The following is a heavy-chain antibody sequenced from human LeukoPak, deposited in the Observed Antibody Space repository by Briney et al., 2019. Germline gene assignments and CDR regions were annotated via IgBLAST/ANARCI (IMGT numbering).Heavy chain of an antibody. J-gene: IGHJ5*02. CDR1: GYTFTSYG. CDR2: ISAYNGNT. V-gene: IGHV1-18*01. D-gene: IGHD3-3*01. Sequence: ASVKVSCKASGYTFTSYGISWVRQAPGQGLEWMGWISAYNGNTNYAQKLQGRVTMTTDTSTSTAYMELRSPRSDDTAVYYCARGQEKYDFWSGYYEDWFDPWGQGTLVTVSS. CDR3: ARGQEKYDFWSGYYEDWFDP.